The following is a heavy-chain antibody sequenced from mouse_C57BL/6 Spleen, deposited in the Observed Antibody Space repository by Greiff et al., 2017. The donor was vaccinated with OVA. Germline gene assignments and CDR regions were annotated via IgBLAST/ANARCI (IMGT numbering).Heavy chain of an antibody. Sequence: VQLQQPGAELVKPGASVKLSCKASGYTFTSYWMHWVKQRPGQGLEWIGMIHPNSGSTNYNEKFKSKATLTVDKSSSTAYMQLSSLTSEDSAVYDCARYDYDERGRAYWGQGTLVTVSA. D-gene: IGHD2-4*01. CDR2: IHPNSGST. J-gene: IGHJ3*01. CDR3: ARYDYDERGRAY. CDR1: GYTFTSYW. V-gene: IGHV1-64*01.